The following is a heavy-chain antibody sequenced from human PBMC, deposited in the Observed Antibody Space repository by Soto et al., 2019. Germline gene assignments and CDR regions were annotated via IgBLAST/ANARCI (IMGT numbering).Heavy chain of an antibody. CDR1: GYTFTSYC. J-gene: IGHJ5*02. Sequence: ASVKVSCKASGYTFTSYCISWVRQAPGQGLEWMGWISAYNGNTNYAQKLQGRVTMTTDTSTSTAYMELRSLRSDDTAVYYCARDRHHDYIWGSYRYGHWFDPWGQGTLVTVSS. CDR2: ISAYNGNT. V-gene: IGHV1-18*01. D-gene: IGHD3-16*02. CDR3: ARDRHHDYIWGSYRYGHWFDP.